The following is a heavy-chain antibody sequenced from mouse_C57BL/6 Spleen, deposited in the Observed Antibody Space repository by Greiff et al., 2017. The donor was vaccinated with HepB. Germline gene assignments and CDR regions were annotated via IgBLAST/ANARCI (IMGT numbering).Heavy chain of an antibody. V-gene: IGHV1-52*01. Sequence: QVHVKQSGAELVRPGSSVKLSCKASGYTFTSYWMHWVKQMPIQGLEWIGNIDPSDSETHYNQKFKDKATLTVDKSSSTAYMQLSSLTSEDSAVYYCATQNWDGYWYFDVWGTGTTVTVSS. J-gene: IGHJ1*03. CDR1: GYTFTSYW. CDR2: IDPSDSET. D-gene: IGHD4-1*01. CDR3: ATQNWDGYWYFDV.